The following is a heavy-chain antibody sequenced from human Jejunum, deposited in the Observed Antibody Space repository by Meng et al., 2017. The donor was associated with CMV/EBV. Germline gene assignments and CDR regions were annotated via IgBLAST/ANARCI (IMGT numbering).Heavy chain of an antibody. Sequence: SCAASGFAFSTCWMGWVRQAQGKGLEWVANIKQDGSDKYYVDSVKGRFTISRDNAKNSLYLQMNSLRAEDTAVYYCARFGGLFDYCGQGTLVTVSS. CDR2: IKQDGSDK. D-gene: IGHD3-16*01. J-gene: IGHJ4*02. CDR3: ARFGGLFDY. V-gene: IGHV3-7*01. CDR1: GFAFSTCW.